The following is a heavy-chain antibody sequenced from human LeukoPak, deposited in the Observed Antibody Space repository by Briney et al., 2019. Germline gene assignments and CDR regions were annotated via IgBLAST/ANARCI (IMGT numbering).Heavy chain of an antibody. V-gene: IGHV4-59*01. D-gene: IGHD2-15*01. Sequence: SETLSLTCTVFGGSISSYYWSWIRQPPGKGLEWIGYIYYSGSTNYNPSLKSRVTISVDTSKNQFSLKLSSVTAADTAVYYCASLSGGRHANDYWGQGTLVTVSS. CDR2: IYYSGST. J-gene: IGHJ4*02. CDR3: ASLSGGRHANDY. CDR1: GGSISSYY.